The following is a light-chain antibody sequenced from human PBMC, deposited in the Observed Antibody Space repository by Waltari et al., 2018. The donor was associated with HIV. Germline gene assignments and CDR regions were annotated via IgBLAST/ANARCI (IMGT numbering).Light chain of an antibody. J-gene: IGKJ2*02. V-gene: IGKV2D-29*01. CDR3: MQSIELPPWT. Sequence: IVMTQTPPSLSVAPGQPASITCKSSQSLLHSDGRTYLDWYLQRPGQPPHVLIYEVSNRFSGVPDRFSGSGSGTDFTLKISRVEAADAGVYYCMQSIELPPWTFGQGTKLEIK. CDR1: QSLLHSDGRTY. CDR2: EVS.